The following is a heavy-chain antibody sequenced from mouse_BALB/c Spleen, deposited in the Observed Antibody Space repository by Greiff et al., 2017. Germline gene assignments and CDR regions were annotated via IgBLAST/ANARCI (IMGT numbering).Heavy chain of an antibody. V-gene: IGHV10-1*02. Sequence: EVKVVESGGGLVQPKGSLKLSCAASGFTFNTYAMNWVRQAPGKGLEWVARIRSKSNNYATYYADSVKDRFTISRDDSQSMLYLQMNNLKTEDTAMYYCVRHTYYGNYAVYAMDYWGQGTSVTVSS. CDR1: GFTFNTYA. J-gene: IGHJ4*01. D-gene: IGHD2-10*01. CDR3: VRHTYYGNYAVYAMDY. CDR2: IRSKSNNYAT.